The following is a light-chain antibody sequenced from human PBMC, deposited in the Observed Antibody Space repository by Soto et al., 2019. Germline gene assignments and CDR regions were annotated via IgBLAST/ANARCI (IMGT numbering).Light chain of an antibody. Sequence: DIQMTQSPSSLSASVGDGVTVTCRASQTINKYLNWYQHKPGEAPKVLISGASSLESGGPSRFSGSGSGTDFTLTISNLQPEDFATYYCQQSYSTPHTFGLGTKVDIK. CDR2: GAS. CDR3: QQSYSTPHT. J-gene: IGKJ1*01. V-gene: IGKV1-39*01. CDR1: QTINKY.